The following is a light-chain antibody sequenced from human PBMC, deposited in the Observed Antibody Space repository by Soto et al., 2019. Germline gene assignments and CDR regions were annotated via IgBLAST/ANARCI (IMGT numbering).Light chain of an antibody. CDR3: SSYTSSSTDV. CDR1: SSDVGGYNY. CDR2: DVS. J-gene: IGLJ1*01. Sequence: QSALTQPASVSGSPGQSITISCTGTSSDVGGYNYVSWYQQQPGRAPKLMIYDVSIRPSGVSNRFSGSKSGNTASLTISGLQAEDEADYYCSSYTSSSTDVFGTGTKVTVL. V-gene: IGLV2-14*01.